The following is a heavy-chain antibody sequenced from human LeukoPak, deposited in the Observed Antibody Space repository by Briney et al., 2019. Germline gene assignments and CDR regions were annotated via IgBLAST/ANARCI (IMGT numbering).Heavy chain of an antibody. V-gene: IGHV1-18*01. Sequence: ASVKVSCKAYGYTFTSYGISWVRQAPGQGLEWMGWISAYNGNTNYAQKLQGRVTMTTDTSTSTAYMELRSLRSDDTAVYYCARAGDYDFWSGYYTPVHYGMDVWGQGTTVTVSS. D-gene: IGHD3-3*01. CDR3: ARAGDYDFWSGYYTPVHYGMDV. J-gene: IGHJ6*02. CDR2: ISAYNGNT. CDR1: GYTFTSYG.